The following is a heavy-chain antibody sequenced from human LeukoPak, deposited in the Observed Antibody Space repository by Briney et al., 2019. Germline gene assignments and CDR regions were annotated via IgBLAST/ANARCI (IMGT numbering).Heavy chain of an antibody. J-gene: IGHJ3*02. CDR2: IYYSGST. Sequence: SETLSLTCTVSGGSIGSYYWSWIRQPPGKGLEWIGYIYYSGSTNYNPSLKSRVTISVDTSKNQFSLKLSSVTAADTAVYYCARHAIVVPDAFDIWGQGTMVTVSS. CDR3: ARHAIVVPDAFDI. CDR1: GGSIGSYY. D-gene: IGHD2-21*01. V-gene: IGHV4-59*08.